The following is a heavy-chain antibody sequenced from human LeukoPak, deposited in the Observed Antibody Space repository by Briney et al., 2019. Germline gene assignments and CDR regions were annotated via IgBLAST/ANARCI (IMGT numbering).Heavy chain of an antibody. CDR3: AREVDGDSYFDY. D-gene: IGHD4-17*01. V-gene: IGHV4-61*01. CDR2: IYDTGST. Sequence: WETLSLTCTVSAVSVSNGNYYWGWLRQPPGKALEWIGYIYDTGSTSDIPSLEGRVTISVATTKNQSSEKLHSVTAADTAEYYCAREVDGDSYFDYWGQGTLVTVSS. CDR1: AVSVSNGNYY. J-gene: IGHJ4*02.